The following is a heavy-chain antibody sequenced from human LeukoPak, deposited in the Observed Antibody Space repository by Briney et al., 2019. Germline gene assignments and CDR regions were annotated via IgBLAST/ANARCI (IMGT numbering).Heavy chain of an antibody. CDR3: ATTPLMDCTDGVCYHFDY. D-gene: IGHD2-8*01. Sequence: QTGGSLRLSCAASGFTFSSYAMSWVRQAPGKGLEWVSAISGSGGSTYYADSVKGRFTISRDNSKSTLYLQVNSLRAEDTAVYYCATTPLMDCTDGVCYHFDYWGQGTLVTVSS. CDR2: ISGSGGST. V-gene: IGHV3-23*01. J-gene: IGHJ4*02. CDR1: GFTFSSYA.